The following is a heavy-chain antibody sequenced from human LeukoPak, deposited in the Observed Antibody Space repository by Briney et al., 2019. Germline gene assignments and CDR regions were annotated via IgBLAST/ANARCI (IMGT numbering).Heavy chain of an antibody. CDR3: AKDRETTASGTFDY. V-gene: IGHV3-30*18. J-gene: IGHJ4*02. CDR2: ISEDGINK. D-gene: IGHD6-13*01. CDR1: GFTFSNYG. Sequence: GRSLRLCCAASGFTFSNYGIHCVRQAPGKGLEWVAGISEDGINKYYADSVKARFTISRDNSNNTLFLQMNNLRADDTAVYYCAKDRETTASGTFDYWGQGALVTVSS.